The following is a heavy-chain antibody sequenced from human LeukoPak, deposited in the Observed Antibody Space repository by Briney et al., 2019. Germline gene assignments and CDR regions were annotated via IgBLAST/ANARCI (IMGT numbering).Heavy chain of an antibody. CDR2: ISGSGGST. V-gene: IGHV3-23*01. CDR3: AKWVVPAAVLYYYYMDV. Sequence: GGSLRLSCAASGFTFDDYAMSWVRQAPGKGLKWVSAISGSGGSTYYADSVKGRFTISRDNSKNTLYLQMNSLRAEDTAVYYCAKWVVPAAVLYYYYMDVWGKGTTVTVSS. D-gene: IGHD2-2*01. J-gene: IGHJ6*03. CDR1: GFTFDDYA.